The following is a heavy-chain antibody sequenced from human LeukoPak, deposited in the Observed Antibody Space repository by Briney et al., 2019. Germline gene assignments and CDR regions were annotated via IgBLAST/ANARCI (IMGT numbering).Heavy chain of an antibody. Sequence: SETLSLTCTVSGGSISNYHWSWIRQPPGKGLEWIGYIYSSGSTSYNPSLKSRVTMSVDTSKNQLSLNLNSVTAADTAVYHCARGYSRDWGLQYFQHWGQGTLVTVSS. CDR1: GGSISNYH. J-gene: IGHJ1*01. CDR2: IYSSGST. D-gene: IGHD6-19*01. CDR3: ARGYSRDWGLQYFQH. V-gene: IGHV4-59*01.